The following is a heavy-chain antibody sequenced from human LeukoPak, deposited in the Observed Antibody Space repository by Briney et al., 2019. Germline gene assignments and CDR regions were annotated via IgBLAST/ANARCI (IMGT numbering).Heavy chain of an antibody. CDR3: ARGGPLYFDY. CDR2: TYTSGST. V-gene: IGHV4-61*02. Sequence: PSETLSLTRTVSGGSISSGSYYWSWIRQPAGKGLEWIGRTYTSGSTNYNPSLKSRVTISVDTSKNQFSLKLSSVTAADTAMYYCARGGPLYFDYWGQGTLVTVSS. J-gene: IGHJ4*02. CDR1: GGSISSGSYY.